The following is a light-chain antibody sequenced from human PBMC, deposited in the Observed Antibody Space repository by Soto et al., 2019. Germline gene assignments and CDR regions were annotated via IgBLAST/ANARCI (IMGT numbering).Light chain of an antibody. CDR3: CSYAGSRV. Sequence: QSALTQPASVSGSPGQSITISCTGTSSDVGSYNLVSWYQQHPGKAPKLMIYEGSKRPSGVSNRFSGSKSGNTASLTISGLQAEDAADYYCCSYAGSRVFGGGFKVTVL. CDR1: SSDVGSYNL. J-gene: IGLJ3*02. V-gene: IGLV2-23*01. CDR2: EGS.